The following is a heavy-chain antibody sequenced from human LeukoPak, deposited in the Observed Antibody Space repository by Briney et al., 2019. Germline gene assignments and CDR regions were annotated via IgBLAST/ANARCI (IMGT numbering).Heavy chain of an antibody. CDR3: ARVGRFLGSQDWFDP. Sequence: RASVKVSCKASGYTFTSYGINWVRQARGQGLEGMGWISTYNGNTNYAQKLQGRVTMTTDTSTSTDYMELSSLRPEDTAVYYCARVGRFLGSQDWFDPWGQGTLVTVSS. V-gene: IGHV1-18*01. J-gene: IGHJ5*02. CDR2: ISTYNGNT. D-gene: IGHD3-3*01. CDR1: GYTFTSYG.